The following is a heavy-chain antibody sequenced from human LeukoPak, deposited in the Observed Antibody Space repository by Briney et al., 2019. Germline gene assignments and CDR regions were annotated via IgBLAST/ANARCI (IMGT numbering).Heavy chain of an antibody. D-gene: IGHD6-13*01. CDR3: AREGGSSSWNWFDP. V-gene: IGHV3-66*01. CDR1: GFTVSSNY. J-gene: IGHJ5*02. CDR2: IYSGGST. Sequence: GGSLRLSCAASGFTVSSNYMSWVRQAPGKGLEWVSVIYSGGSTYYADSVKGRFTISRDNSKNTLYLQMNSLRAEDTAVYYCAREGGSSSWNWFDPWGQGTLVTVSS.